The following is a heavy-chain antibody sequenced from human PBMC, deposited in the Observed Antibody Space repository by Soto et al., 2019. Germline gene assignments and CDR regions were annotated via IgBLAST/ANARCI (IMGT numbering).Heavy chain of an antibody. CDR2: IYSGGST. J-gene: IGHJ3*02. CDR1: GFSVSSNF. Sequence: EVQLVESGGGLVQPGGSLRLSCAASGFSVSSNFINWVRQAPGKGLEWVAVIYSGGSTYYADSVKGRFTISRHNSENTLYLQMNSLRPEDTAVYYCARDRIPAAGTWAFDIWGQGTMVTVSS. V-gene: IGHV3-53*04. D-gene: IGHD6-13*01. CDR3: ARDRIPAAGTWAFDI.